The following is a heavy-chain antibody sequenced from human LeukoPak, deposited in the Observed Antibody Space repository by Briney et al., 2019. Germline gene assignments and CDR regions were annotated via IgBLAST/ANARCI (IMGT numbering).Heavy chain of an antibody. V-gene: IGHV1-8*01. CDR1: GYTFTSYD. D-gene: IGHD6-13*01. CDR3: ARSDSSSWYEVFGDY. CDR2: MNPNSGNT. Sequence: ASVKVSCKASGYTFTSYDINWVRQATGQGLEWMGWMNPNSGNTGYAQKFQGRVTMTRNTPISTAYMELSSLRSEDTAVYYCARSDSSSWYEVFGDYWGQGTLVTVSS. J-gene: IGHJ4*02.